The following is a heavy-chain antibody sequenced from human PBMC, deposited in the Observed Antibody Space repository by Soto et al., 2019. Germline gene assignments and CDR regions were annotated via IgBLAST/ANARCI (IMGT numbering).Heavy chain of an antibody. CDR3: SSGGRIASLPSGFHF. CDR2: ITRASGAT. Sequence: QVQLVQSGAEVKKPGASVKVSCKASGYTFTAYFMHWVRQAPGQGLEWMGWITRASGATNSAQTFQDRVTMTTDTSISTGYMEVSRLRSDDTAVYFCSSGGRIASLPSGFHFWGQGTLVNVSS. V-gene: IGHV1-2*02. D-gene: IGHD2-15*01. CDR1: GYTFTAYF. J-gene: IGHJ4*02.